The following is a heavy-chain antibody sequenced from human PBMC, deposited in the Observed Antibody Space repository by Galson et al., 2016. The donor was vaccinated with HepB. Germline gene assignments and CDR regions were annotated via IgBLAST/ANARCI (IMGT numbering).Heavy chain of an antibody. CDR1: GGSINFYY. D-gene: IGHD6-19*01. CDR3: ARDRFAVAGWYFDL. V-gene: IGHV4-59*12. J-gene: IGHJ2*01. Sequence: SETLSLTCTVSGGSINFYYWSWIRQSPGKGLEWIGQIYYSGNTKYHRSPKTRVTITANTPKNQFTLNLTSVTAADTAVYYCARDRFAVAGWYFDLWGRGTLVTVSS. CDR2: IYYSGNT.